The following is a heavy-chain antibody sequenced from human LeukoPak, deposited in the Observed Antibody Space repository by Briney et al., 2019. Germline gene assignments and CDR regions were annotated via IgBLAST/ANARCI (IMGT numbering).Heavy chain of an antibody. Sequence: GGSLRLSCAASGFTFSIYSMNWVRRAPGKGLEWVSYISVSSSTIYYADSVKGRFTISRNNAKNSLYLQMNSLRDEDTAVYYCARVKGVGAAPFDYWGQGTLVTVSS. J-gene: IGHJ4*02. D-gene: IGHD1-26*01. CDR3: ARVKGVGAAPFDY. CDR2: ISVSSSTI. V-gene: IGHV3-48*02. CDR1: GFTFSIYS.